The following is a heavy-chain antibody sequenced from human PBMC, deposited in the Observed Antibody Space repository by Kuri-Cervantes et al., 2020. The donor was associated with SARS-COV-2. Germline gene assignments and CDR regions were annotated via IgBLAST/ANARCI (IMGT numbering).Heavy chain of an antibody. V-gene: IGHV1-69*13. CDR2: IIPMFGTA. CDR3: ARDCSGTDCNVIVYALSD. Sequence: SVKVSCKASGDTFSSYAISWVRQAPGQGLEWMGGIIPMFGTADYAQKFQGRVTITADESTSTVYMELTSLRSDDTAMYYCARDCSGTDCNVIVYALSDWGQGTLVTVSS. CDR1: GDTFSSYA. J-gene: IGHJ4*02. D-gene: IGHD2-8*01.